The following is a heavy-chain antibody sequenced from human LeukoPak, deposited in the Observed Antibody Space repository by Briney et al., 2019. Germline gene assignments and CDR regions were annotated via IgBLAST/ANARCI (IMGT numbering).Heavy chain of an antibody. CDR3: ARDPMADFDY. CDR1: GFTFSTYA. J-gene: IGHJ4*02. D-gene: IGHD2-8*01. Sequence: PGGSLRLSCAASGFTFSTYAFHWVRQAPGTGLEWVAVISSDGKSKIYADSVKGRFTISRDNSKNTLFLQMNSLRTEDTAVYYCARDPMADFDYWGQGDLVTVSS. V-gene: IGHV3-30*04. CDR2: ISSDGKSK.